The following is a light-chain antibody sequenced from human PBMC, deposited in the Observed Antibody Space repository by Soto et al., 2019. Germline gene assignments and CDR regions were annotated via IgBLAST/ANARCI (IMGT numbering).Light chain of an antibody. V-gene: IGKV3-20*01. CDR3: QQYGSSGT. CDR2: GAS. J-gene: IGKJ1*01. CDR1: QSVSNNY. Sequence: EIVLTQSPGTLSLSPGERATLSCRASQSVSNNYLAWYQQKPGQAPRLRIYGASNRATGIPDRFSGSGSGTDFTVTISRLEPEDFAVYYCQQYGSSGTFGQGTKVEIK.